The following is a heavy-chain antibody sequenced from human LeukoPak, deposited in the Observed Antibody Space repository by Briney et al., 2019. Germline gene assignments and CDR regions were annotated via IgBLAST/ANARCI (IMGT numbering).Heavy chain of an antibody. V-gene: IGHV1-18*04. D-gene: IGHD1-14*01. J-gene: IGHJ1*01. Sequence: ASVKVSCKAYGYTFTAYYLHWVRQAPGQGLEWMGWISAYNGNTNYAQKLQGRVTMTTDTSTSTAYMELRSLRSDDTAVYYCARSALTGEYFQHWGQGTLVTVSS. CDR1: GYTFTAYY. CDR3: ARSALTGEYFQH. CDR2: ISAYNGNT.